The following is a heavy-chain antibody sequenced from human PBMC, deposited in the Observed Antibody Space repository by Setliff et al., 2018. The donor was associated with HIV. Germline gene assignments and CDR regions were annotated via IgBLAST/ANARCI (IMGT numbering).Heavy chain of an antibody. J-gene: IGHJ4*02. CDR3: TREGRGDPAMATTRIDY. Sequence: PSETLSLTCSVSGDSISSGSYFWGWIRQTPGKGLEWIGNIYYTGFAYYNPSLKSRVTISLDTSKTHFFVNLTSVTDADTAVYFCTREGRGDPAMATTRIDYWGQGKLVTVSS. V-gene: IGHV4-39*02. CDR1: GDSISSGSYF. D-gene: IGHD1-1*01. CDR2: IYYTGFA.